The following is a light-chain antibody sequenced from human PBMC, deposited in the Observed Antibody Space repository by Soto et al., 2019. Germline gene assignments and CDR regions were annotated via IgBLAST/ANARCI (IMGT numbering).Light chain of an antibody. J-gene: IGLJ1*01. CDR1: SGHNNYA. CDR2: VNSDGTY. V-gene: IGLV4-69*01. Sequence: QPVLTQSPSASASLGASVTLTCTLSSGHNNYAIAWHQQQPDKGPRYLMKVNSDGTYIKGDGIPDRFSGSSSGAERYLTISSRHSEDEADFYCQTWGAATGVFGPGTTVTVL. CDR3: QTWGAATGV.